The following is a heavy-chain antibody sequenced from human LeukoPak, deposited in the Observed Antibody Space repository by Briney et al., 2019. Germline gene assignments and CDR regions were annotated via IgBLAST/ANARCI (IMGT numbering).Heavy chain of an antibody. CDR3: ARGEGYSSFYDY. Sequence: PGGSLRLSCAASGFTFSSYSMNWVRQAQGRGLEWVSSISSSSSYIYYADSVKGRFTISRDNAKNSLYLQMNSLRAEDTAVYYCARGEGYSSFYDYWGQGTLVTVSS. CDR2: ISSSSSYI. CDR1: GFTFSSYS. V-gene: IGHV3-21*01. D-gene: IGHD6-13*01. J-gene: IGHJ4*02.